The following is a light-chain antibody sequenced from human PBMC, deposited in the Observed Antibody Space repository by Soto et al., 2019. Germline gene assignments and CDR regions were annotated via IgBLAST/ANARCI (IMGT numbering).Light chain of an antibody. CDR1: QSLSSW. CDR3: QQYKSLYT. CDR2: KAS. J-gene: IGKJ2*01. Sequence: DIQMTQSPSTLSASVGDRVTITCRASQSLSSWLAWYQQKPGKAPKLLIYKASSLESGVPSRFSGSGSGTEFTLPISSLQPEDFATYYCQQYKSLYTCGQGTKLQIK. V-gene: IGKV1-5*03.